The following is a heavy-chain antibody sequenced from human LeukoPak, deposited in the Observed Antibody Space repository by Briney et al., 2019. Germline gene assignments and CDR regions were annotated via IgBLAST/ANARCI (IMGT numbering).Heavy chain of an antibody. CDR2: ISGSGGST. CDR1: GFTFSSYA. Sequence: GGSLRLSCAASGFTFSSYAMSWVRQAPGKGLEWVSAISGSGGSTYYADSVKGRFTISRDNSKNTLYLQMNSLRAEDTAVYYCARDKVGGSYPENAFDIWGQGTMVTVSS. D-gene: IGHD1-26*01. CDR3: ARDKVGGSYPENAFDI. J-gene: IGHJ3*02. V-gene: IGHV3-23*01.